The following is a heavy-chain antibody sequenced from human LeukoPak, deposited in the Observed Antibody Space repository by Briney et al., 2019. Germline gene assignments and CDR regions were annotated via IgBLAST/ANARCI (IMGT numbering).Heavy chain of an antibody. CDR1: RFTFSSYW. CDR2: INSDGSST. Sequence: PGGSLILSCAASRFTFSSYWMHWVRQAPGKGLVWVSRINSDGSSTNYADSVKGRFTISRDNAKNTLYLQMNSLRAEDTAVYYCARDWDTDGMDVWGQGTTVTVSS. V-gene: IGHV3-74*01. D-gene: IGHD1-26*01. J-gene: IGHJ6*02. CDR3: ARDWDTDGMDV.